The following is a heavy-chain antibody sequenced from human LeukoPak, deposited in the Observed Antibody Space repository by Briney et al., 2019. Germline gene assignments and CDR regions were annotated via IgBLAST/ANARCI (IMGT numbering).Heavy chain of an antibody. J-gene: IGHJ5*02. CDR2: IYYSGST. V-gene: IGHV4-39*07. Sequence: PSETLSLTCTVSGGSISSSSYYWSWIRQPPGKGLEWIGSIYYSGSTYYNPSLKSRVTISVDTSKNQFSLKLSSVTAADTAVYYCARTPLRGATFFTSYPNWFDTWGQGTLVTVSS. D-gene: IGHD3-10*01. CDR3: ARTPLRGATFFTSYPNWFDT. CDR1: GGSISSSSYY.